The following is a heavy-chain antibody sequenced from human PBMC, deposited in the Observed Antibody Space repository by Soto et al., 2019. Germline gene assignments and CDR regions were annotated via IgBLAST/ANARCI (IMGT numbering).Heavy chain of an antibody. J-gene: IGHJ4*02. CDR1: GFTFSSYG. Sequence: GGSLRLSCAASGFTFSSYGMHWVRQAPGKGLEWVAVISYDGSNKYYADSVKGRFTISRDNSKNTLYLQMNSLRAEDTAVYYCAKVGDGGSSLSGYDFEGGASTPIDYWGQGTLVTVSS. D-gene: IGHD5-12*01. V-gene: IGHV3-30*18. CDR3: AKVGDGGSSLSGYDFEGGASTPIDY. CDR2: ISYDGSNK.